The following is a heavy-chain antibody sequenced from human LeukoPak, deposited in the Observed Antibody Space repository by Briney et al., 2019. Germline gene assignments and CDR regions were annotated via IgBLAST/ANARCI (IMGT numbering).Heavy chain of an antibody. Sequence: ASVKVSCKASGYTFTDYHIHWVRQAPGQGLEWMGWINPNSGGTNYAPTFQGGVTMTRDTSISTAYMELSRLTSDDTTIYYCATTLHIVVVTWHAFDIWGQGTMVTVSS. V-gene: IGHV1-2*02. CDR3: ATTLHIVVVTWHAFDI. CDR1: GYTFTDYH. CDR2: INPNSGGT. D-gene: IGHD2-21*02. J-gene: IGHJ3*02.